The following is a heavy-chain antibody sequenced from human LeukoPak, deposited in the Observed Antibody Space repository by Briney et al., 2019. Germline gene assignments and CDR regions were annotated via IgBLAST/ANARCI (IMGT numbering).Heavy chain of an antibody. Sequence: GGSLRLSCVASGFTFSSYWMSWVRQAPGKGLEWVANIKQDGSEKYYVDSVKGRFTISRDNAKNSLYLQMNSLRAEDTAVYYCARVKDWYFDLWGRGTLVTVSS. V-gene: IGHV3-7*01. CDR3: ARVKDWYFDL. CDR1: GFTFSSYW. CDR2: IKQDGSEK. J-gene: IGHJ2*01.